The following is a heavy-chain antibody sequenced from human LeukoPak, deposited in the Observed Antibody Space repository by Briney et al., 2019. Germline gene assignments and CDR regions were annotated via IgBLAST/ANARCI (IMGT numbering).Heavy chain of an antibody. Sequence: GASVKVSCKASGYTFTSYGISWVRQAPGQGLEWMGWISAYNGNTNYAQKLQGRVTMTTDTSTSTAYMEQRSLRSDDTAVYYCARVKGDYYDSSGYYYEDGYWGQGTLVTVSS. CDR2: ISAYNGNT. CDR3: ARVKGDYYDSSGYYYEDGY. J-gene: IGHJ4*02. V-gene: IGHV1-18*01. D-gene: IGHD3-22*01. CDR1: GYTFTSYG.